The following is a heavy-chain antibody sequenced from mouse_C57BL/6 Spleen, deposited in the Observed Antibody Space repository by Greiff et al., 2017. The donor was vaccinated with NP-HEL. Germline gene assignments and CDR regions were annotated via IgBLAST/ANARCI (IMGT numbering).Heavy chain of an antibody. J-gene: IGHJ3*01. CDR3: ARDYGSSYAWFAY. CDR2: ISDGGSYT. V-gene: IGHV5-4*01. CDR1: GFTFSSYA. D-gene: IGHD1-1*01. Sequence: EVQGVESGGGLVKPGGSLKLSCAASGFTFSSYAMSWVRQTPEKRLEWVATISDGGSYTYYPDTVKGRFTISRDNAKNNLYLHMSHLQSEDTAIYYCARDYGSSYAWFAYWGQGTLVTVSA.